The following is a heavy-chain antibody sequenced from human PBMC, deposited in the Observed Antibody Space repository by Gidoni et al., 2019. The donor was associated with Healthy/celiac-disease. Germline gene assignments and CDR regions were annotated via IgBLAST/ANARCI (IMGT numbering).Heavy chain of an antibody. CDR3: ARTILGYCSGGSCSDY. CDR2: IYYSGST. V-gene: IGHV4-59*08. Sequence: QVQLQESGPGLVKPSETLSLTCTVSGGSISSYYWSWIRQPPGKGLEWIGYIYYSGSTNYNPSLKSRVTISVDTSKNQFSLKLSSVTAADTAVYYCARTILGYCSGGSCSDYWGQGTLVTVSS. CDR1: GGSISSYY. D-gene: IGHD2-15*01. J-gene: IGHJ4*02.